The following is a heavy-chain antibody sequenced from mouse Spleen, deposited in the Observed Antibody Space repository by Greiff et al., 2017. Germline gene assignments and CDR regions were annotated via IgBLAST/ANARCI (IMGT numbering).Heavy chain of an antibody. D-gene: IGHD1-1*01. CDR2: SYPGSGST. CDR3: ARLYYGSSYKSRDY. CDR1: GYTFTSYW. Sequence: QVQLQQPGAELVKPGASVKMSCKASGYTFTSYWITWVKQRPGQGLEWIGDSYPGSGSTNYNEKFKSKATLTVDTSSSTAYMQLSSLTSEDSAVYYCARLYYGSSYKSRDYWGQGTTLTVSS. J-gene: IGHJ2*01. V-gene: IGHV1-55*01.